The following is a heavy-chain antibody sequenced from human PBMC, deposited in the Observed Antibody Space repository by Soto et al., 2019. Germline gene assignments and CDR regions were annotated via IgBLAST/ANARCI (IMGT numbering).Heavy chain of an antibody. J-gene: IGHJ4*02. Sequence: SETLSLTCTVSGGSFSGYFWTWIRQPPGKGLEWLAEINHSGITNYNPSVESRVSMSVGTSKNQFSLRLYSVTAADTAVYYCVRGPYNYNSRYFDYWGQGTLVTVSS. V-gene: IGHV4-34*01. D-gene: IGHD1-1*01. CDR3: VRGPYNYNSRYFDY. CDR1: GGSFSGYF. CDR2: INHSGIT.